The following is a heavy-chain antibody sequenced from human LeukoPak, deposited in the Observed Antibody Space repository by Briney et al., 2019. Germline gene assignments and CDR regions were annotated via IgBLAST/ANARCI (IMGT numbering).Heavy chain of an antibody. CDR1: GYTFTSYG. J-gene: IGHJ4*02. CDR3: ARDGAAAAAYFDY. CDR2: MNPNSGNT. V-gene: IGHV1-8*01. Sequence: ASVKVSCKASGYTFTSYGINWVRQATGQGLEWMGWMNPNSGNTGYAQKFQGRVTMTRNTSISTAYMELSSLRSEDTAVYYCARDGAAAAAYFDYWGQGTLVTVSS. D-gene: IGHD6-13*01.